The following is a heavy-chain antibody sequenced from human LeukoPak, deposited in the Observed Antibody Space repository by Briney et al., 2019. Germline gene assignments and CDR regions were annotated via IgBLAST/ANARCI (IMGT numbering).Heavy chain of an antibody. V-gene: IGHV4-59*01. D-gene: IGHD4-23*01. Sequence: SETLSLTCTVSGGSISSYYWSWIRQPPGKGLEWIGYIYYSGSTNYNPSLKSRVTISVDTSKNQFSLKLSSVTAADTAVYYCARDPTDYGGNSPHNYFDYWGQGTLVTVSS. CDR3: ARDPTDYGGNSPHNYFDY. CDR2: IYYSGST. J-gene: IGHJ4*02. CDR1: GGSISSYY.